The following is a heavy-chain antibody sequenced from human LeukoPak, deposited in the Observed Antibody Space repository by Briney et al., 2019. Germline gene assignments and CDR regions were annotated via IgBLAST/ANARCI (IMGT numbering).Heavy chain of an antibody. CDR1: GFTFSSYA. V-gene: IGHV3-33*08. CDR2: IWYDGSNK. J-gene: IGHJ5*02. CDR3: ARERRAAENWFDP. Sequence: GRSLRLSCEVSGFTFSSYAMHWVRQAPGKGLEWVAVIWYDGSNKYYADSVKGRFTISRDNSKNTLYLQMNSLRAEDTAIYYCARERRAAENWFDPWGQGTLVTVSS.